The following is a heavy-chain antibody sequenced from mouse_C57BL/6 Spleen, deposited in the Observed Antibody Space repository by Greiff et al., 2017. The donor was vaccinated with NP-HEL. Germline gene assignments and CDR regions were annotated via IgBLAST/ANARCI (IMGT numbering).Heavy chain of an antibody. Sequence: QVQLQQSGAELVRPGTSVKVSCKASGYAFTNYLIEWVKQRPGQGLEWIGVINPGSGGTNYNEKFKGKATLTADKSSSTAYMQLSRLTSEDSAVYFCARSTVVATRYFDVWGTGTTVTVSS. CDR2: INPGSGGT. V-gene: IGHV1-54*01. CDR1: GYAFTNYL. CDR3: ARSTVVATRYFDV. D-gene: IGHD1-1*01. J-gene: IGHJ1*03.